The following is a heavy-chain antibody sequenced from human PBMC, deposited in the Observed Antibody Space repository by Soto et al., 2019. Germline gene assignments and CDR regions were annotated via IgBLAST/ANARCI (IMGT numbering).Heavy chain of an antibody. Sequence: EVQLVESGGGLVQPGGSLRLSCAASGFTFSSYWMHWVHQAPGKGLVWVSRINRDGSGTFYADSVKGRFTISRDNAKNTVYLQMNSLIAEDTAVYYCVRGGRDAYYFDYWAQGTLVTVSS. V-gene: IGHV3-74*01. CDR3: VRGGRDAYYFDY. CDR2: INRDGSGT. CDR1: GFTFSSYW. J-gene: IGHJ4*02.